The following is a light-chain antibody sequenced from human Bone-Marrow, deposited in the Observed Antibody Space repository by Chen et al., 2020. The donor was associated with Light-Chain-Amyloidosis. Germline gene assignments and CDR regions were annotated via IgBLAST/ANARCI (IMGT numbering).Light chain of an antibody. CDR1: NIGSTG. Sequence: SYVLPQPSSVSVAPGQTATIACGGNNIGSTGVHWYQQTPGQAPLLVVYDDSDRPSGIPERLSGSNSGNTATLTISRVEAGDEADYYCQVLDRSSDRPVFGGGTKLTVL. CDR3: QVLDRSSDRPV. CDR2: DDS. J-gene: IGLJ3*02. V-gene: IGLV3-21*02.